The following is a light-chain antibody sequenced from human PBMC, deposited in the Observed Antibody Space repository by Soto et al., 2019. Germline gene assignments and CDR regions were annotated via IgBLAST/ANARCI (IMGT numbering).Light chain of an antibody. V-gene: IGKV1-5*01. J-gene: IGKJ5*01. Sequence: DIQMTQSPSTLSASVGDRVTITCRASQSSSSWLAWYQQKPGKAPKLLIYDDSSLESGVTSRFSGSGSGTEFTLTISSLQPDDFATYYCQQYNSYSITFGQGTRLEIK. CDR3: QQYNSYSIT. CDR2: DDS. CDR1: QSSSSW.